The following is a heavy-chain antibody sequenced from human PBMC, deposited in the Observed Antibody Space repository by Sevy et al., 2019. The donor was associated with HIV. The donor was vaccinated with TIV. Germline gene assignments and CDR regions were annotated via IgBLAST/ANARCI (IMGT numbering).Heavy chain of an antibody. CDR3: AKDRTDYGDYVDY. CDR2: ISYDGSNK. D-gene: IGHD4-17*01. CDR1: GFTFSSYG. Sequence: GGSLRLSCAASGFTFSSYGMHWVRQAPGKGLEWVAVISYDGSNKYYADSVKDRFTISRDNSKNTQYQQMNSQRAEDTAVYYCAKDRTDYGDYVDYWGQGTLVTVSS. V-gene: IGHV3-30*18. J-gene: IGHJ4*02.